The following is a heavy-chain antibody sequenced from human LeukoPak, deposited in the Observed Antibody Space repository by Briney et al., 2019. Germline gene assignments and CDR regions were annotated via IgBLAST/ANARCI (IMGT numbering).Heavy chain of an antibody. Sequence: GGSLRLSCAASGFTFSSYNMNWVRQASGKGLEWVSYITSDSTTTKYADSVKGRFTISRDNAKNSLYLQMNSLRDEDTAVYYCARDRGSSGWFLYYDHWGQGTLVTVSS. CDR3: ARDRGSSGWFLYYDH. J-gene: IGHJ4*02. CDR1: GFTFSSYN. D-gene: IGHD6-19*01. V-gene: IGHV3-48*02. CDR2: ITSDSTTT.